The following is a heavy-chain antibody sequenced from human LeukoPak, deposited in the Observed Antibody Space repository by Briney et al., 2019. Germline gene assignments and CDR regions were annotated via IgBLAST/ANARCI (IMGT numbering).Heavy chain of an antibody. V-gene: IGHV1-18*01. CDR3: AKTATLYHLDV. CDR2: ISAYNGNT. Sequence: GASVKVSCKASGYTFTSYDINWVRQAPGQGLEWMGWISAYNGNTNYAQKLQGRVTMTTDTSTSTAYMELRSLRSDDTAVYYCAKTATLYHLDVWGQGTTVTVSS. D-gene: IGHD1-14*01. CDR1: GYTFTSYD. J-gene: IGHJ6*02.